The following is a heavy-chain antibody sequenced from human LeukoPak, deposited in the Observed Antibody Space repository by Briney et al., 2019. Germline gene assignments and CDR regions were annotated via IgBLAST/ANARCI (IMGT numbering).Heavy chain of an antibody. V-gene: IGHV3-30*02. J-gene: IGHJ4*02. Sequence: PGGSLRLSCAASGFTFSSYGMHWVHQAPGKGLEWVAFIRYDGSNKYYADSVKGRFTISRDNSKNTLYLQMNSLRAEDTAVYYCAKGGNANLISGYSYGPNPVSGEYYFDYWGQGTLVTVSS. CDR2: IRYDGSNK. D-gene: IGHD5-18*01. CDR1: GFTFSSYG. CDR3: AKGGNANLISGYSYGPNPVSGEYYFDY.